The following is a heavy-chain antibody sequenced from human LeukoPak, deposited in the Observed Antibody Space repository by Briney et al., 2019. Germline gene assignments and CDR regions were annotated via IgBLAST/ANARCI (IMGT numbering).Heavy chain of an antibody. CDR1: GFTFSSYA. CDR3: ARARGNGYYGSDAFDI. D-gene: IGHD3-22*01. J-gene: IGHJ3*02. Sequence: GGSLRLSCAASGFTFSSYAMHWVRQAPGKGLEWVAVISYDGSNKYCADSVKGRFTISRDNSKNTLYLQMNSLRAEDTAVYYCARARGNGYYGSDAFDIWGQGTTVTVSS. V-gene: IGHV3-30-3*01. CDR2: ISYDGSNK.